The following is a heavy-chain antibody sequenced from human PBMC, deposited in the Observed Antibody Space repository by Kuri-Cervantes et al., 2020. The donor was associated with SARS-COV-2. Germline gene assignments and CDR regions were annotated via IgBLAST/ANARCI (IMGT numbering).Heavy chain of an antibody. J-gene: IGHJ4*02. CDR1: GYSISSGYY. CDR3: ARATRGYSYGSFDY. D-gene: IGHD5-18*01. Sequence: SQTLSLTCAVSGYSISSGYYWGWIRQPPGKGLEWIGSIYHSGSTYYNPSLKSRVTISVDTSKNQFSLKLSSVTVADTAVYYCARATRGYSYGSFDYWGQGTLVTVSS. V-gene: IGHV4-38-2*01. CDR2: IYHSGST.